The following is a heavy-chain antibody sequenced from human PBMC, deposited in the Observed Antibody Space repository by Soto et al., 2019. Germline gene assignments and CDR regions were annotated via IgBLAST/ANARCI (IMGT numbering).Heavy chain of an antibody. V-gene: IGHV3-30*03. J-gene: IGHJ6*02. CDR2: ISYDGSNK. CDR1: GFTFSSYG. CDR3: ARVFTFGGVIVIQTYGMDV. D-gene: IGHD3-16*02. Sequence: AGGSLRLSCAASGFTFSSYGMHWVRQAPGKGLEWVAVISYDGSNKYYADSVKGRFTISRDNSKNTLYLQMNSLRAEDTAVYYCARVFTFGGVIVIQTYGMDVWGQGTTVTVSS.